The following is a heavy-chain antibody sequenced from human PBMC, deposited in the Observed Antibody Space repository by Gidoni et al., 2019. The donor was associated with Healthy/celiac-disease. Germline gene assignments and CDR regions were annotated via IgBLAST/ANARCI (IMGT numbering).Heavy chain of an antibody. CDR1: GYTFTSYY. Sequence: QVQLVQSGAEVKKPGASVKVSCKASGYTFTSYYMHWVRQAPGQGLAWMGIINPRGGSTSYAQKFQGRVTMTRDTSTSTVYMELSSLRSEDTAVYYCARVGIAMVKVSCFDYWGQGTLVTVSS. CDR2: INPRGGST. D-gene: IGHD5-18*01. CDR3: ARVGIAMVKVSCFDY. J-gene: IGHJ4*02. V-gene: IGHV1-46*01.